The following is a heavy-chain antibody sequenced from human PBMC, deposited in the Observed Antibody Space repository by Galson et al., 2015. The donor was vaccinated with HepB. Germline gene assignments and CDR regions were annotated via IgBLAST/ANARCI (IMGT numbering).Heavy chain of an antibody. D-gene: IGHD5-18*01. CDR1: GESFSSHA. V-gene: IGHV1-69*13. Sequence: SVKVSCKASGESFSSHAISWVRQAPGQGLEWMGGIIPLIPTAAYAQKFQGRLTITADESTTTSYLELTSLRSEDTAVYYCARDRDVSFGYGGDCFDYWGQGTLVTVSS. CDR3: ARDRDVSFGYGGDCFDY. J-gene: IGHJ4*02. CDR2: IIPLIPTA.